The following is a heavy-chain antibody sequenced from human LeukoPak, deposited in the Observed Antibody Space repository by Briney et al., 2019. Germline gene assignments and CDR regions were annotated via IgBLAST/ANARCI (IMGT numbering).Heavy chain of an antibody. CDR1: GFTLSSYA. J-gene: IGHJ5*02. CDR3: AKDGYSRYNNWFDP. Sequence: PRGSLRLSCAPSGFTLSSYATSWVRQAPGKGLEWVSAISGSGGSTYYADSVKGRFTISRDNSKNTLYLQMNSLRAEDTAVYYCAKDGYSRYNNWFDPWGQGTLVTVSS. D-gene: IGHD2-2*03. V-gene: IGHV3-23*01. CDR2: ISGSGGST.